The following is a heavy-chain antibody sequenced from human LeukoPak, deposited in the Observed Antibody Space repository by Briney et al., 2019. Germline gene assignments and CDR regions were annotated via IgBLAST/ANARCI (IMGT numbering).Heavy chain of an antibody. CDR1: GFTFSSYS. CDR2: INGGGGST. V-gene: IGHV3-23*01. D-gene: IGHD6-19*01. CDR3: AKGSKAVLFTRDHYMDV. Sequence: GGSLRLSCAASGFTFSSYSMNWVRQAPGKGLEWVSAINGGGGSTYYADSVKGRFTISRDNSKNTLYLHMNSLRAEDTAVYFCAKGSKAVLFTRDHYMDVWGKGTTVTISS. J-gene: IGHJ6*03.